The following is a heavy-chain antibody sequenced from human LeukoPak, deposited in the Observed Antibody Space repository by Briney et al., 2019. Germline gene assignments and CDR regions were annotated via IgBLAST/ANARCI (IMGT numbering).Heavy chain of an antibody. CDR3: ARDSGSYSGDYYYYMDV. CDR2: ISIYNGNT. D-gene: IGHD1-26*01. CDR1: GYTFTSYG. Sequence: GASVKLSCKASGYTFTSYGISWVRQAPGQGLELMGWISIYNGNTTNAQKLKGRVTMTTDTSTSRAYMELRSLRSDDTAVYYCARDSGSYSGDYYYYMDVWGKGTTVTVSS. J-gene: IGHJ6*03. V-gene: IGHV1-18*01.